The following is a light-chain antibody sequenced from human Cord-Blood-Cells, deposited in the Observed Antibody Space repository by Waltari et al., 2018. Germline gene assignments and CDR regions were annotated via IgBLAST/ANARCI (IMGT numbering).Light chain of an antibody. J-gene: IGKJ4*01. CDR1: QSISSY. CDR2: AAS. V-gene: IGKV1-39*01. CDR3: QQSYSTPPGPLT. Sequence: DIQMTQSPSSLSASVGDRVTITCRASQSISSYLNWYQQKPGKAPKLLIYAASSLQSGVPSRFSGSGSETDFTLTISSLQPEDCATYYWQQSYSTPPGPLTFGGGTKVEIK.